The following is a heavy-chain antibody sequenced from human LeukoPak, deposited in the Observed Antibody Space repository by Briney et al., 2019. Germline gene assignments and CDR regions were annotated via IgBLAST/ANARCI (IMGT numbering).Heavy chain of an antibody. CDR3: AGDPPNTVHPWSVP. Sequence: SETLSLTCTVSGGSISSYYWSWIRQPPGKGLEWLGYIYYSGSTNYNPSLKSRVTISVDTSKNQFPLKLTSVTAADTAIYYCAGDPPNTVHPWSVPWGQGTLVTVSS. V-gene: IGHV4-59*12. J-gene: IGHJ5*02. D-gene: IGHD5-18*01. CDR2: IYYSGST. CDR1: GGSISSYY.